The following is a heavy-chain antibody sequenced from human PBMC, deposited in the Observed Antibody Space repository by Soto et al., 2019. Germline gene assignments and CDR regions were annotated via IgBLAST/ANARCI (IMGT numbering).Heavy chain of an antibody. V-gene: IGHV3-23*01. CDR3: ARGFSAGKGSPPDF. CDR2: INGLFSGSAGST. Sequence: EVQLLESGGDLVQPGGSLRLSCAASGFNFGNYAMSWVRLAPGKGLEWVSDINGLFSGSAGSTYYAESVRGRFTISRDNYKNTLYLQMSSLRAEDTAVYYCARGFSAGKGSPPDFWGQGSLVTVSS. J-gene: IGHJ4*02. D-gene: IGHD6-13*01. CDR1: GFNFGNYA.